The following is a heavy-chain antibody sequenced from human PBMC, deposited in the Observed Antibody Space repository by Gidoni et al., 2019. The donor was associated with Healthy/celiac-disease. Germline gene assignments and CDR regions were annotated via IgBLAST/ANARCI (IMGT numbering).Heavy chain of an antibody. Sequence: QGQLQESGPGLVKPSQTLSRTCTVSGGSISSGGYYWSWIRQHPGKGLEWIGYIYYSGSTSYNPSLKSRVTISVDTSKNQFSLKLSSVTAADTAVYYCARGACSSTSCYALFDYWGQGTLVTVSS. CDR2: IYYSGST. CDR3: ARGACSSTSCYALFDY. D-gene: IGHD2-2*01. J-gene: IGHJ4*02. V-gene: IGHV4-31*03. CDR1: GGSISSGGYY.